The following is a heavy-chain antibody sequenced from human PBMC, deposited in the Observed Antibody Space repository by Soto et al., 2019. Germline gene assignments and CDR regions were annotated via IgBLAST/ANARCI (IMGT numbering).Heavy chain of an antibody. CDR2: INGYNGNT. D-gene: IGHD3-16*01. Sequence: QVQLVQSGAEVKKPGASVKVSCKASGYIFTSYGVSWVRQAPGQGLEWLGRINGYNGNTNYGQNFQGRVTMTTDTSTRTAYMELRSLRSDDTAVYYCARMGDVPYYYYGMDVWGQGTTVIVSS. CDR3: ARMGDVPYYYYGMDV. CDR1: GYIFTSYG. V-gene: IGHV1-18*01. J-gene: IGHJ6*02.